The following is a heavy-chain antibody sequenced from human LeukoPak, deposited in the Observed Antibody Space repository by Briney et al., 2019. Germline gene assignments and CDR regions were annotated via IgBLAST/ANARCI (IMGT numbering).Heavy chain of an antibody. CDR1: GGSISSGGYS. CDR3: ARGVVVTANFDY. V-gene: IGHV4-30-2*01. D-gene: IGHD2-21*02. J-gene: IGHJ4*02. Sequence: SQTLSLTCAVSGGSISSGGYSWSWIRQPPGKGLEWIGCIYHSGSTYYNPSLKSRVTISVDRSKNQFSLKLSSVTAADTAVYYCARGVVVTANFDYWGQGTLVTVSS. CDR2: IYHSGST.